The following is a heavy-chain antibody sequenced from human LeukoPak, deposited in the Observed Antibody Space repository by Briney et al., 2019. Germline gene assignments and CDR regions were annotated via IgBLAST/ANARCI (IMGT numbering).Heavy chain of an antibody. Sequence: GGSLRLSCAASGFTFSSYAMHWVRQAPGKGLEWVAVISYDGSNKYYADSVKGRFTISRDNSKNTLYLQMNSLRAEDTAVYYCARDLSSSWLLYYFDYWGQGTLVTVSS. J-gene: IGHJ4*02. CDR1: GFTFSSYA. CDR2: ISYDGSNK. V-gene: IGHV3-30-3*01. CDR3: ARDLSSSWLLYYFDY. D-gene: IGHD6-13*01.